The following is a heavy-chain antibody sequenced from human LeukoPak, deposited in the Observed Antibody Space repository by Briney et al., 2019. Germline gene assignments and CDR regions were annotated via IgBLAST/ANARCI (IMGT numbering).Heavy chain of an antibody. CDR1: GFTFNTYA. CDR3: AKDWAPYSSALLSYMDV. CDR2: IRYDGSNK. V-gene: IGHV3-30*02. D-gene: IGHD6-19*01. J-gene: IGHJ6*03. Sequence: GRSLRLSCEASGFTFNTYAMHWVRQPPGKGLEWVAFIRYDGSNKYYADSVKGRFTISRDNSKNTLYLQMNSLRAEDTAVYYCAKDWAPYSSALLSYMDVWGKGTTVTVSS.